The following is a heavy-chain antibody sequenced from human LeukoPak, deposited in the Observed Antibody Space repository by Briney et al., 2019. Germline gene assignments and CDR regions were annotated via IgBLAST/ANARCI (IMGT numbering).Heavy chain of an antibody. Sequence: GGSLRLSCAASGFTFNNYGMHWVRQAPGKGLEWVAVMRSDGNNKYYVDSVKGRFTVSRDKSKNTLYLQMNSLRAEDTAVYYCAREYSGSYYVAAFDVWGQGTLVTASS. J-gene: IGHJ3*01. CDR1: GFTFNNYG. CDR2: MRSDGNNK. V-gene: IGHV3-33*01. CDR3: AREYSGSYYVAAFDV. D-gene: IGHD1-26*01.